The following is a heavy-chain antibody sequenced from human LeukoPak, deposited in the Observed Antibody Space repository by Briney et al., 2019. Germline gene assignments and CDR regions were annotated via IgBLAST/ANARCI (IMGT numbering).Heavy chain of an antibody. V-gene: IGHV3-23*01. J-gene: IGHJ4*02. CDR1: GFTFSSYA. D-gene: IGHD2-21*02. CDR3: TKALYCGGDCYSRDDY. CDR2: ISGSGGST. Sequence: GGSLRLSCAASGFTFSSYAMSWVRQAPGKGLEWVSAISGSGGSTYYADSVKGRFTISRDNSKNTLYLQMNSLRAEDTAVYYCTKALYCGGDCYSRDDYWGQGTLVTVSS.